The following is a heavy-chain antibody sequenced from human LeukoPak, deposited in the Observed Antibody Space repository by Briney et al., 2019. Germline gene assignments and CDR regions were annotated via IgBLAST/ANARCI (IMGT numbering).Heavy chain of an antibody. CDR1: GGSISSTSYY. D-gene: IGHD6-6*01. Sequence: NPSETLSLTCTVSGGSISSTSYYWSWIRQPAGKGLEWIGHIYTTGSTNYNPSLKSRVTISVETSKNQFSLKLSSVTAADTAVYYCAREPSFWGQGTLVTVSS. CDR3: AREPSF. J-gene: IGHJ4*02. CDR2: IYTTGST. V-gene: IGHV4-61*09.